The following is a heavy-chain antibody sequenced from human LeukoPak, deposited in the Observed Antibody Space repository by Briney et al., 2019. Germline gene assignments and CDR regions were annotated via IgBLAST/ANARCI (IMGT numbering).Heavy chain of an antibody. V-gene: IGHV3-23*01. CDR1: GSTFSSYA. CDR2: ISASGSNT. D-gene: IGHD3-9*01. CDR3: ARGAEHYDILTGYYTGMEAFYFDY. J-gene: IGHJ4*02. Sequence: PGGSLRLSCAASGSTFSSYAMSWVRQAPGKGLKWVSVISASGSNTYYADSVKGRFTISRDNAKNSLYLQMNSLRAEDTAVYYCARGAEHYDILTGYYTGMEAFYFDYWGQGTLVTVSS.